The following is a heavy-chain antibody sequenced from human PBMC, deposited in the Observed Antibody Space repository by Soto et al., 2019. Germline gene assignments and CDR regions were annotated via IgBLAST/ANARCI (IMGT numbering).Heavy chain of an antibody. J-gene: IGHJ4*02. Sequence: GGSLRLSCADSGFTFSSYWMSWVRQAPGKGLEWVANIKQDGSEKYYVDSVKGRFTISRDNAKNSLYLQMNSLRADDTAVYYCARGLPGGGYPHDYFDYWGQGTLVTVSS. CDR2: IKQDGSEK. V-gene: IGHV3-7*01. CDR3: ARGLPGGGYPHDYFDY. D-gene: IGHD2-15*01. CDR1: GFTFSSYW.